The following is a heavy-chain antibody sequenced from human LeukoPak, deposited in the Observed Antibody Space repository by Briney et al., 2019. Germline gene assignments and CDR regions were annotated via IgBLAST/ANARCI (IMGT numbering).Heavy chain of an antibody. CDR2: ISAYNGNT. Sequence: ASVKVSCKASGYTFTGYYMHWVRQAPGQGLGWMGWISAYNGNTNYAQKLQGRVTMTTDTSTSTAYMELRSLRSDDTAVYYCARMYSSSWYRFRYYYYYMDVWGKGTTVTVSS. CDR1: GYTFTGYY. J-gene: IGHJ6*03. V-gene: IGHV1-18*04. D-gene: IGHD6-13*01. CDR3: ARMYSSSWYRFRYYYYYMDV.